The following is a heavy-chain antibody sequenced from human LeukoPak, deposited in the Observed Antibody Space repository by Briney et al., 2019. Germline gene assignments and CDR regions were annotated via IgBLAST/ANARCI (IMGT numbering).Heavy chain of an antibody. V-gene: IGHV4-4*07. Sequence: PSETLSLTCTVSGGSVSSLYWSWIRQPAGRGLEWIGRIYSSGSTNYNPSLKSRISMSVDTSNNQFSLRLRSVAAADTAVYYCARQVAGNDAFDIWGQGTMVTVSS. CDR2: IYSSGST. J-gene: IGHJ3*02. CDR3: ARQVAGNDAFDI. D-gene: IGHD6-13*01. CDR1: GGSVSSLY.